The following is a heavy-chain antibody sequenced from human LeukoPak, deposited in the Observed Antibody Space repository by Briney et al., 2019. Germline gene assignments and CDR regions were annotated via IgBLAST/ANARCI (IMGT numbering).Heavy chain of an antibody. CDR2: TYFGGTT. Sequence: GGSLRLSCVVSGFAINTNYMNWVRQAPGKELEWVSITYFGGTTYYADSVKGRFTISRDNSKNTLYLQMNSLRADDTAVYYCARDSEGDGYNFDTWGRGTLVTVSS. CDR1: GFAINTNY. D-gene: IGHD5-24*01. J-gene: IGHJ5*02. CDR3: ARDSEGDGYNFDT. V-gene: IGHV3-53*01.